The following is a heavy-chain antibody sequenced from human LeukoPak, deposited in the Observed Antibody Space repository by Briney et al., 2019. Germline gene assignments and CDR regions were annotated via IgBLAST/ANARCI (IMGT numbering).Heavy chain of an antibody. D-gene: IGHD3-10*01. CDR1: GYTFTGYY. CDR3: ARVIGFGELSLGY. J-gene: IGHJ4*02. Sequence: ASVKVSRKASGYTFTGYYIHCVRQAPGQGLEWMGWINPKSGGTNYAQKFQGRVTMTRDTSINTAYMELTSLRSDDTAVYYCARVIGFGELSLGYWGQGTLVTVSS. CDR2: INPKSGGT. V-gene: IGHV1-2*02.